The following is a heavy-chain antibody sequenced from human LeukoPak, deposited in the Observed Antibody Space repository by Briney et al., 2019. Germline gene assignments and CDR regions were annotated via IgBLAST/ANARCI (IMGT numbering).Heavy chain of an antibody. Sequence: ASVKVSCKASGYTFTSYYMHWVRQAPGQGLEWMGIINPSGGSTSYAQKFQGRVTMTRDMSTSTVYMELSSLRSEDTAVYYCARVRGVTAIPYYFDYWGQGTLVTVSS. J-gene: IGHJ4*02. CDR1: GYTFTSYY. CDR2: INPSGGST. D-gene: IGHD2-21*02. CDR3: ARVRGVTAIPYYFDY. V-gene: IGHV1-46*01.